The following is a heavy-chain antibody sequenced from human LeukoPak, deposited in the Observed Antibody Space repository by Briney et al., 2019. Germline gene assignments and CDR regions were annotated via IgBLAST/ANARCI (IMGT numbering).Heavy chain of an antibody. V-gene: IGHV4-34*01. Sequence: PSETLSLTCAVYGGSFSGYYWSWIRQPPGKGLEWIGEINHSGSTNYNPSLKSRVTISVDTSKNQFSLKLSSVTAADTTVYYCARGRRANMVRGSLAKIDYWGQGTLVTVSS. CDR1: GGSFSGYY. CDR3: ARGRRANMVRGSLAKIDY. CDR2: INHSGST. J-gene: IGHJ4*02. D-gene: IGHD3-10*01.